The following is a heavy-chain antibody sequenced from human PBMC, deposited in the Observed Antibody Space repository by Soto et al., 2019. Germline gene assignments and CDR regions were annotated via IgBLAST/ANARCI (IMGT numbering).Heavy chain of an antibody. CDR1: GFTFSTFW. J-gene: IGHJ5*02. D-gene: IGHD5-12*01. CDR2: INSDGSKT. V-gene: IGHV3-74*01. CDR3: ATVATNSYNWLYP. Sequence: GGSLRLSCAASGFTFSTFWMHWVRQAPGKGLVWVSRINSDGSKTTYAASVKGRFTISRDNAKNTVYLQMDSLRAEDTAVYYCATVATNSYNWLYPWGQGTLVTVPS.